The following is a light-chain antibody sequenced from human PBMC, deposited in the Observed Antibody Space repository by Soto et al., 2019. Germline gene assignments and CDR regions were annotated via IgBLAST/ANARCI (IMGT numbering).Light chain of an antibody. Sequence: EIVLTQSPGTLSLSPGERATLSVRASQSVSSSHLAWYQQKPGQSPRLLIYGASSTATGIPNRFNGSRSGTDFNLTISRLEPEAVELYYCQQYGSSPPYTVGRGLKMEI. J-gene: IGKJ2*01. CDR3: QQYGSSPPYT. CDR1: QSVSSSH. CDR2: GAS. V-gene: IGKV3-20*01.